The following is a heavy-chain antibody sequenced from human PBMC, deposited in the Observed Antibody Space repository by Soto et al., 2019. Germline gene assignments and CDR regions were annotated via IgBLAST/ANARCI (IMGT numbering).Heavy chain of an antibody. V-gene: IGHV3-9*01. D-gene: IGHD3-3*01. J-gene: IGHJ4*02. CDR3: TKVGGLYDFWSGPLHFDL. Sequence: EAQLVESGGGFVQPGRSLRLSCAGSGFIFDDFAIHWVPQAPGKGLEWVSGISWNSDSIGYADSVKGRFTISRDNAKNSLFLQMNSLRVEDTALYYCTKVGGLYDFWSGPLHFDLWGQGTLVTVSS. CDR2: ISWNSDSI. CDR1: GFIFDDFA.